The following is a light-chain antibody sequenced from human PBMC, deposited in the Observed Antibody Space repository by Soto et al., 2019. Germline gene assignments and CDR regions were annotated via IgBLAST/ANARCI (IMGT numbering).Light chain of an antibody. CDR3: AAWDDSRRAVV. J-gene: IGLJ2*01. CDR1: GSNIGTHA. Sequence: QSVLTQSPSESATPGQRVTISCSGSGSNIGTHAVNWYQQVPGTAPTLLIFRNHQRPSGVPDRFSGSKSGTSASLAISGPQSEDGADYYCAAWDDSRRAVVFGGGTKLTVL. V-gene: IGLV1-44*01. CDR2: RNH.